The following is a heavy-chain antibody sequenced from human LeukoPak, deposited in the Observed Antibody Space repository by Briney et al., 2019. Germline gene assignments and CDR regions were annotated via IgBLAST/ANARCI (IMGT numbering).Heavy chain of an antibody. V-gene: IGHV4-59*01. CDR3: ASSPVSTWGDHPTVD. CDR2: IYSSGST. Sequence: SETLSLTCSVSGGSISSYYWSWIRQPPGKGLEWIGYIYSSGSTNYNPSLKSRVTISVDTSKTQFSLRLSSVTAADTAVYYCASSPVSTWGDHPTVDWGQGTLVTVSS. CDR1: GGSISSYY. D-gene: IGHD2-21*02. J-gene: IGHJ4*02.